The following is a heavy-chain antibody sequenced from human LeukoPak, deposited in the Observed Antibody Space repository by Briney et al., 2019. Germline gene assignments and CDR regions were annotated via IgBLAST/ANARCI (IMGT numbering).Heavy chain of an antibody. CDR2: ISISSNTI. J-gene: IGHJ4*02. CDR3: ASGDYYFDN. CDR1: GFSFSSYA. Sequence: GGSLRLSCAASGFSFSSYAMSWVRQAPGKGLEWVSYISISSNTIYYADSVKGRFTISRDNAKNSLYLQMNSLRDEDTAVYFCASGDYYFDNWGQGTLVTVSS. D-gene: IGHD3-3*01. V-gene: IGHV3-48*02.